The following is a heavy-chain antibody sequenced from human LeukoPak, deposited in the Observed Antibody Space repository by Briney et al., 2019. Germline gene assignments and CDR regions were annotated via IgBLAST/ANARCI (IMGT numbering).Heavy chain of an antibody. Sequence: SETLSLTCAVYGGSFSGYYWNWIRQPPGKGLEWIGEINPCGSTNYNPSLKSRVAISVDTSKNQFSLKLSSVTAADTAVYYCARGPRGSGSYYKYWSQGSLVTVSS. V-gene: IGHV4-34*01. CDR3: ARGPRGSGSYYKY. D-gene: IGHD3-10*01. CDR1: GGSFSGYY. J-gene: IGHJ4*02. CDR2: INPCGST.